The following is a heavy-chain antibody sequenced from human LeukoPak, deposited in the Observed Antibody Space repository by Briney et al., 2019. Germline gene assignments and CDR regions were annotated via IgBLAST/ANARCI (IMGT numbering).Heavy chain of an antibody. J-gene: IGHJ4*02. CDR3: ARDHNWGFDY. V-gene: IGHV3-69-1*01. D-gene: IGHD7-27*01. CDR2: ISSTGVI. CDR1: GFTFSDYP. Sequence: GGSLRLSCAASGFTFSDYPMNWVRQTPGKGLEWVSYISSTGVIYYADSVRGRFSISRDNAMNSVYMQMNSLRAEDTALYYCARDHNWGFDYWGRGTLATVSS.